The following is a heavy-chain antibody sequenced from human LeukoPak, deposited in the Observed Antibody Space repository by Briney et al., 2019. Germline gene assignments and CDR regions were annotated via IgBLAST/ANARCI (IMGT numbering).Heavy chain of an antibody. CDR3: ARGRSLSPYPRLLDV. Sequence: GGSLRLSCAASGFTFSDYYMSWIRQAPGKGLEWVSYISSSGSTIYYADSVKGRFTISRDNAKNSLYLQMNSLRAEDTAVYYRARGRSLSPYPRLLDVWGKGTTVTVSS. CDR2: ISSSGSTI. CDR1: GFTFSDYY. J-gene: IGHJ6*04. V-gene: IGHV3-11*04.